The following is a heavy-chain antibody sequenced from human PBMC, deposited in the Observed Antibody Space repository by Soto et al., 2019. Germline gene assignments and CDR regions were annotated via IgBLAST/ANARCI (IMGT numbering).Heavy chain of an antibody. V-gene: IGHV4-34*01. CDR1: GGSFSDYY. Sequence: SETLSLTCAVYGGSFSDYYWSWIRQPPGKELERIGEINHSERTNYNPSLKSRVTISVDTSKNQCSLNLSSVTAADTAVYYCASSILIGTVLRYFDWLFGYFDYWGQGTLVTVSS. D-gene: IGHD3-9*01. J-gene: IGHJ4*02. CDR3: ASSILIGTVLRYFDWLFGYFDY. CDR2: INHSERT.